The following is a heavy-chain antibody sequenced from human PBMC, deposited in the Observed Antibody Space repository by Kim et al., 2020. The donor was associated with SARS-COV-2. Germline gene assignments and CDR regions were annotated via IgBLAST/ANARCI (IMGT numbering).Heavy chain of an antibody. CDR2: IYTSGST. CDR1: GGSLSNYY. Sequence: SETLSLTCTVSGGSLSNYYWSWIRQPAGKGLEWIGRIYTSGSTDYNPSLKSRVTMSLDTSKNQFSLKLSPVTAADTAVYYCARETGWPRYYFDYWGQGTLVTVSS. V-gene: IGHV4-4*07. CDR3: ARETGWPRYYFDY. J-gene: IGHJ4*02. D-gene: IGHD2-15*01.